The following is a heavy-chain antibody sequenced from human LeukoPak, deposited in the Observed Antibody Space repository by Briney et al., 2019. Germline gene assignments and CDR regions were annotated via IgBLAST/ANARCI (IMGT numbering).Heavy chain of an antibody. CDR1: GDSVSSNSAA. CDR2: TYYRSKWYN. CDR3: ARSTRYYYDSSGYYPFDY. D-gene: IGHD3-22*01. V-gene: IGHV6-1*01. J-gene: IGHJ4*02. Sequence: SQTLSLTCAISGDSVSSNSAAWNWIRQSPSRGLEWLGRTYYRSKWYNDYAVSVKSRITNNPDTSKNQFSLQLNSVTPEDTAVYYCARSTRYYYDSSGYYPFDYWGQGTLVTVSS.